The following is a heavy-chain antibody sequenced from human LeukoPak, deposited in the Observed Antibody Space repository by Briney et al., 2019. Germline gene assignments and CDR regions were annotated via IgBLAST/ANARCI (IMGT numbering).Heavy chain of an antibody. CDR1: GFTFSSYG. J-gene: IGHJ5*02. CDR2: ISYDGSNK. Sequence: GGSLRLSCAASGFTFSSYGMHWVRQAPGKGLEWVAAISYDGSNKYYADSVQGRFTISRDNSRNTLYLQMNSLRAEDTAVYYCAKDFWEMSTTDHWGQGTLVTVSS. CDR3: AKDFWEMSTTDH. D-gene: IGHD5-24*01. V-gene: IGHV3-30*18.